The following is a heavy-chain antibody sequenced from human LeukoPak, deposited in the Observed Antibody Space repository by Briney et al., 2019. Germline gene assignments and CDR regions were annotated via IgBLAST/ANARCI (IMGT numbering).Heavy chain of an antibody. V-gene: IGHV3-73*01. CDR2: IRGKANSYAT. D-gene: IGHD3-3*01. CDR1: GFTFSGSA. CDR3: TRPGGSGYPNWFDP. Sequence: GGSLRLSCAASGFTFSGSALHWVRQASGKGLEWVGRIRGKANSYATAYAASVKGRFTISRDDSKNTAYLQMNSLKTEDTAVYYCTRPGGSGYPNWFDPWGQGTLVTVSS. J-gene: IGHJ5*02.